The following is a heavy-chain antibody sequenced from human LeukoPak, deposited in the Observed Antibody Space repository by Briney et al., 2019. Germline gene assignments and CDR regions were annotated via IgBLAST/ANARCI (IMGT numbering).Heavy chain of an antibody. CDR3: ARDGRMDLTGYYLFDY. V-gene: IGHV1-69*13. CDR1: GGTFSSYA. CDR2: IIPIFGTA. Sequence: SVKVSCKASGGTFSSYAISWVRQAPGQGLEWMGGIIPIFGTANYAQKFQGRVTITADEPTSTAYMELSSLRSEDTAVYYCARDGRMDLTGYYLFDYWGQGTLVTVSS. D-gene: IGHD3-9*01. J-gene: IGHJ4*02.